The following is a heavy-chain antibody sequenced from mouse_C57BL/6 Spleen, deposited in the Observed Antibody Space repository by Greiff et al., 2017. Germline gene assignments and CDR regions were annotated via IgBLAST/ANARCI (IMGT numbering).Heavy chain of an antibody. J-gene: IGHJ3*01. CDR1: GYSFTGYY. CDR3: AKNNPLFAY. V-gene: IGHV1-42*01. D-gene: IGHD1-3*01. Sequence: EVQLQQSGPELVKPGASVKISCKASGYSFTGYYMNWVKQSPEKSLEWIGEINPSTGGTTYNQKFKAKATLTVDKSSSTAYMQLKSLTSEDSAVYYCAKNNPLFAYWGQGTLVTVSA. CDR2: INPSTGGT.